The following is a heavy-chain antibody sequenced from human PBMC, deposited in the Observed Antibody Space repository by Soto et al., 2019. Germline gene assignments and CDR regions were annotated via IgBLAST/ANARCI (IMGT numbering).Heavy chain of an antibody. CDR1: GGTFSSYA. Sequence: QVQLVQSGAEVKKPGSSVKVSCKASGGTFSSYAISWVRQAPGQGLEWMGGIIPIFGTANYAQKFQGRVTITADESTSTAYMELSSLRSEDTAVYYCARDRDYYDSNGYSSNAFDIWGQGTMVTVSS. V-gene: IGHV1-69*01. J-gene: IGHJ3*02. D-gene: IGHD3-22*01. CDR2: IIPIFGTA. CDR3: ARDRDYYDSNGYSSNAFDI.